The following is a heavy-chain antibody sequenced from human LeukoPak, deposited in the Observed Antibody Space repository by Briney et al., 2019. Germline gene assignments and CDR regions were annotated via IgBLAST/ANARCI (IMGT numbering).Heavy chain of an antibody. D-gene: IGHD6-13*01. V-gene: IGHV4-34*01. Sequence: SETLSLTCAVYGGSFSGYYWSWIRQPPGKGLEWIGEINHSGSTNYNPSLKSRVSISIDTSKSHFSLKLTSVTAADTAVYYCARGSIAAAGTRWFDPWGQGTLVTVSS. CDR3: ARGSIAAAGTRWFDP. CDR1: GGSFSGYY. J-gene: IGHJ5*02. CDR2: INHSGST.